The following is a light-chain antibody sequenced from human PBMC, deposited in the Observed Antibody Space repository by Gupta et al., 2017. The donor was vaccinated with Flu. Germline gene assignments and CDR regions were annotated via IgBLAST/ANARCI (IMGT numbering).Light chain of an antibody. J-gene: IGLJ2*01. Sequence: QSALTQPASVSGSPGQSITISCTGTSSDVGGYTYVSWYQQHPGKAPKLMIYEVSNRPSGVPNRFSGSNSGNTASLTISGLQAEDEADYYCSSYTSSNTLVVFGGGTKLTVL. CDR2: EVS. CDR1: SSDVGGYTY. V-gene: IGLV2-14*01. CDR3: SSYTSSNTLVV.